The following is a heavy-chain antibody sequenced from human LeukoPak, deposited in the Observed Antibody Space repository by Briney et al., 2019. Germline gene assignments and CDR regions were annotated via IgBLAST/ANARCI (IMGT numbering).Heavy chain of an antibody. CDR3: AREAYASGSFRTDYYYMDV. Sequence: ASVKVSCKASGYTFTNYYIHWVRQAPGQGLEWMGWISPTSGGTNYAQKFQGRVTMTRDTSISTAYMELSRLRSDDTAAYYCAREAYASGSFRTDYYYMDVWGKGTTVTISS. V-gene: IGHV1-2*02. D-gene: IGHD3-10*01. CDR1: GYTFTNYY. CDR2: ISPTSGGT. J-gene: IGHJ6*03.